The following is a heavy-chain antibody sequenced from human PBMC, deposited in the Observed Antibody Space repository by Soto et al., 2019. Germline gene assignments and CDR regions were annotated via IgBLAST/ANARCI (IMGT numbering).Heavy chain of an antibody. J-gene: IGHJ4*02. CDR1: GFTFGSNW. Sequence: GGSLRLSCAASGFTFGSNWMHWVRQAPGKGLVWVSHISSDGSTTNYAGSVKGRFTISRDNAKNTLYLQMNSLRAEDTAVYYCASLYSSSVSLDYWGRGTLVTVSS. D-gene: IGHD2-2*01. V-gene: IGHV3-74*01. CDR2: ISSDGSTT. CDR3: ASLYSSSVSLDY.